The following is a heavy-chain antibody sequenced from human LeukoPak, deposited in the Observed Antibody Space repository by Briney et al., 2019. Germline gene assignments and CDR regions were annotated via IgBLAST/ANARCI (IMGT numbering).Heavy chain of an antibody. CDR1: GFTFSSYG. CDR3: ARPPPSCSSTSCYQHY. V-gene: IGHV3-30*03. D-gene: IGHD2-2*01. Sequence: GRSLRLSCAASGFTFSSYGMHWVRQAPGKGLEWVAIISYDGNNKYYADSVKGRFTISRDNSKNTLYLQMNSLRAENTAVYCCARPPPSCSSTSCYQHYWGQGTLVTVSS. CDR2: ISYDGNNK. J-gene: IGHJ4*02.